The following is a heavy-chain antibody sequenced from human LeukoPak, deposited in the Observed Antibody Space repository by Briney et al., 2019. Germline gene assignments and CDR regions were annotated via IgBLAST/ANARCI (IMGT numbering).Heavy chain of an antibody. Sequence: GGSLRLSCAASGFTVSSNYMSWVRQAPGKGLEWVSVIYSGGSTYYADSVKGRFTISRDNSKNTLYVQMNSLRAEDTAVYYCARESGGAALDYWGQGTQVTVSS. CDR1: GFTVSSNY. D-gene: IGHD3-10*01. CDR2: IYSGGST. V-gene: IGHV3-66*01. CDR3: ARESGGAALDY. J-gene: IGHJ4*02.